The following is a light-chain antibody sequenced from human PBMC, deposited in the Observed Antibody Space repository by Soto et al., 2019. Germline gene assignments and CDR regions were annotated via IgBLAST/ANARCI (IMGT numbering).Light chain of an antibody. CDR1: QSIDRW. J-gene: IGKJ1*01. CDR3: QQYNSYSGT. CDR2: DAT. V-gene: IGKV1-5*01. Sequence: DIQMTQSPSTLSASVGDRVTITCRASQSIDRWLAWYQQKPGKAPKVLIWDATTLHRGVPSRFSGSRSGTEFTLTISSLQPDDFATYYCQQYNSYSGTFGQGTKVDI.